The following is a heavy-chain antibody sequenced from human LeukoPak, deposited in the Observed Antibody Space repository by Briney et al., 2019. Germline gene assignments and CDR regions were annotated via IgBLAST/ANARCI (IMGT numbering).Heavy chain of an antibody. Sequence: PGGSLRLSCAASGFAFSTYTMHWVRQAPGKGPEWVSVISHDDTHKYYADAVAGRFTIFRDNSKNMLYLQMDSVRADDSAIYYCAVDLAHGVPDYFDYWGQGTLVTVSS. CDR1: GFAFSTYT. J-gene: IGHJ4*02. CDR3: AVDLAHGVPDYFDY. V-gene: IGHV3-30*04. D-gene: IGHD2-8*01. CDR2: ISHDDTHK.